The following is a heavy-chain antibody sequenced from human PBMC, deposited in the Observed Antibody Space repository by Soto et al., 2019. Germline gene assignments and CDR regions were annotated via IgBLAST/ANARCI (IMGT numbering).Heavy chain of an antibody. J-gene: IGHJ4*02. CDR2: IYHSGST. V-gene: IGHV4-30-2*01. Sequence: SETLSLTCAVSGGSISSGGYSWSWIRQPPGKGLEWIGYIYHSGSTYYNPSLKSRVTISVDRSKNQFSLKLSSVTAADTAVYYCARGGVAATQHSFDYWGQGTLVTVSS. CDR3: ARGGVAATQHSFDY. D-gene: IGHD2-15*01. CDR1: GGSISSGGYS.